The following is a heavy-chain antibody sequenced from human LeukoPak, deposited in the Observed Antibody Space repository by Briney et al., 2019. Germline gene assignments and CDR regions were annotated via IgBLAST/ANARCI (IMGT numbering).Heavy chain of an antibody. D-gene: IGHD2-2*02. CDR3: ARDRPGRYCSTISCYSASPFDP. J-gene: IGHJ5*02. V-gene: IGHV1-69*13. Sequence: SVKVSCKASGGTVSRYPISWVRQAPGQGLEWMGGIIPLFGTANYAQKFQGRVTITADESTSTAYMELSSLRSEDTAVYYCARDRPGRYCSTISCYSASPFDPWGQGTLVTVSS. CDR1: GGTVSRYP. CDR2: IIPLFGTA.